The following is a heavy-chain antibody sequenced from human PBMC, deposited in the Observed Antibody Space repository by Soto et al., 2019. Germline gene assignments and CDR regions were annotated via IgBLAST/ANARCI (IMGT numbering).Heavy chain of an antibody. V-gene: IGHV3-48*02. Sequence: EVQLVESGGGLVQPGGSLRLSCAASGFTFGSYSMNWVRQAPGKGLEWVSYISSSSSTIYYADSVKGRFTISRDNAKNSLHLQMNSLRDEDTAAYYCARDASIAAAGFDYWGQGTLVTVSS. CDR2: ISSSSSTI. CDR1: GFTFGSYS. J-gene: IGHJ4*02. CDR3: ARDASIAAAGFDY. D-gene: IGHD6-13*01.